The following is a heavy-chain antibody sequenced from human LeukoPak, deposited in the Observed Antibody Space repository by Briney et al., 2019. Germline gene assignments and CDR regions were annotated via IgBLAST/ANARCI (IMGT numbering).Heavy chain of an antibody. CDR1: GFTFSSYG. V-gene: IGHV3-30*18. CDR2: ISYDGSNK. J-gene: IGHJ6*02. CDR3: AKETDYDSSGYYYVSYYYYGMDV. Sequence: GGSLRLSCAASGFTFSSYGMHWVRQAPGKGLEWVAVISYDGSNKYYADSVKGRFTISRDNSKNTLYLQMNSLRAEDTAVYYCAKETDYDSSGYYYVSYYYYGMDVWAKGPRSPSP. D-gene: IGHD3-22*01.